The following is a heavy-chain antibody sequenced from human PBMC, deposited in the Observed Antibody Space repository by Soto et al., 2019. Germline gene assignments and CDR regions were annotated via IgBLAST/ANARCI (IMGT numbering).Heavy chain of an antibody. CDR2: IIPILGTA. D-gene: IGHD6-19*01. V-gene: IGHV1-69*01. CDR3: ARDHSVVAGYYYFDY. Sequence: QVQLVQSGSELKRPGSSVKVSCKASGGTFNNYAFSWVRQAPGQRLEWLGGIIPILGTAKHAQKFQGRVTITAVDSTSTAYMELSSLRSEDTAVYYCARDHSVVAGYYYFDYWGQGTLVTVSS. CDR1: GGTFNNYA. J-gene: IGHJ4*02.